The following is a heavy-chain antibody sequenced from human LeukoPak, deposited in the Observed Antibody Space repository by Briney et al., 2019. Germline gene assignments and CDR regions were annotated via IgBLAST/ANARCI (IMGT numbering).Heavy chain of an antibody. J-gene: IGHJ4*02. CDR3: AKDYYGWGSCYNYLDH. Sequence: GGLLRLSCAASGIAFSSYAMSLGRQAPGEGLEVVADISDSGGSTYYADLVEGRITISKDNSKNTLYLQMNSLGAEDTAVYYCAKDYYGWGSCYNYLDHWGQGTLVSVSS. CDR1: GIAFSSYA. D-gene: IGHD3-10*01. CDR2: ISDSGGST. V-gene: IGHV3-23*01.